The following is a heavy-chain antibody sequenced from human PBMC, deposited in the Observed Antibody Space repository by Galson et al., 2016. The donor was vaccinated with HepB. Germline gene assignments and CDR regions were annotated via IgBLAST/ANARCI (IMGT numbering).Heavy chain of an antibody. D-gene: IGHD6-25*01. CDR2: VSVYNGDT. V-gene: IGHV1-18*01. Sequence: SVKVSCKASGYTFTNYHIIWVRQAPGQGLEWMGWVSVYNGDTNYAQNLQGRVTMTTDTSTNTAYMELRSLRSEDTDVYYCAREALQRSGPLVGAFDYWGRGTLVTVSS. CDR1: GYTFTNYH. CDR3: AREALQRSGPLVGAFDY. J-gene: IGHJ4*02.